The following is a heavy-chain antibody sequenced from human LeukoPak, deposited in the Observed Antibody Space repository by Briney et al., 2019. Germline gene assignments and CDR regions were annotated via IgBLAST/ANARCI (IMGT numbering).Heavy chain of an antibody. CDR2: ISWNSGSI. J-gene: IGHJ4*02. CDR1: GFTFDDYA. D-gene: IGHD4-23*01. Sequence: PGGSLRLSCAASGFTFDDYAMHWVRQAPGKGLEWVSGISWNSGSIGYADSVKGRFTISRDNAENSLYLQMNSLRAEDTALYYCARSYGGAYYFDYWGQGTPVTASS. V-gene: IGHV3-9*01. CDR3: ARSYGGAYYFDY.